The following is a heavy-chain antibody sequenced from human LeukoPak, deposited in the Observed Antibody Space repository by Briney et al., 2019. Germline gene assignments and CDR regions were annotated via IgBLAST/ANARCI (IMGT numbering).Heavy chain of an antibody. CDR1: GYTLTELS. V-gene: IGHV1-24*01. CDR2: FDPEDGET. J-gene: IGHJ4*02. CDR3: ATAFRYCSSTSCYSLY. Sequence: GASVKVSCKVSGYTLTELSMHWVRQAPGKGLEWMGGFDPEDGETIYAQKFQGRVTMTEDTSTDTAYMELSSLGSEDTAVYYCATAFRYCSSTSCYSLYWGQGTLVTVSS. D-gene: IGHD2-2*01.